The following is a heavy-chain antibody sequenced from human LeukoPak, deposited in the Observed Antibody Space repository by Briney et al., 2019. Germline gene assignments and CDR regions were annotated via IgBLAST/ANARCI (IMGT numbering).Heavy chain of an antibody. J-gene: IGHJ3*02. CDR1: GYTFTNYY. CDR3: AREFDSSSAFDI. Sequence: ASVKVSCKASGYTFTNYYMHWVRQAPGHGLEWMGIINPSGGRTIYAQKFQGSVTMTSDTSTSTVYMELSSLRSEDTAVYYCAREFDSSSAFDIWGQGTMVTVSS. D-gene: IGHD3-22*01. CDR2: INPSGGRT. V-gene: IGHV1-46*01.